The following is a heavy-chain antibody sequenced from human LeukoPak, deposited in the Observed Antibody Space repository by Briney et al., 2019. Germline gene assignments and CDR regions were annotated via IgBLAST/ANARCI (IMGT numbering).Heavy chain of an antibody. CDR1: EFTFSSYA. Sequence: RPGGSLRLSCVASEFTFSSYAMSWVRQAPGKGLEWVSSISGNGINTYYADSVKGRFAISRDDSKNALYLQMNGLRAEDTAVYYCAKDAKYCGGGICYSGGPDYWGQGTLVTVSS. V-gene: IGHV3-23*01. CDR3: AKDAKYCGGGICYSGGPDY. CDR2: ISGNGINT. J-gene: IGHJ4*02. D-gene: IGHD2-15*01.